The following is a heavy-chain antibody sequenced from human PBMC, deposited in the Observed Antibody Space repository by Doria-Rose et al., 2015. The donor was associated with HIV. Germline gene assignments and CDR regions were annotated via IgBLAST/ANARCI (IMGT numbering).Heavy chain of an antibody. Sequence: WIRQPPGKGLEWIGEINHSGTTNYNPSLKSRVTISVDTPKNQFSPKLNSVTAADTAVYFCARGSRRYYYDNSGYYSPFDYWGQGTLVTVSS. V-gene: IGHV4-34*01. CDR2: INHSGTT. CDR3: ARGSRRYYYDNSGYYSPFDY. J-gene: IGHJ4*02. D-gene: IGHD3-22*01.